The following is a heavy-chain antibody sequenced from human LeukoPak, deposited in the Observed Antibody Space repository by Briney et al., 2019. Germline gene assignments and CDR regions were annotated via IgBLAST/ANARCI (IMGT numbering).Heavy chain of an antibody. V-gene: IGHV4-61*02. D-gene: IGHD4-17*01. CDR3: AREFGYAVTSLDY. J-gene: IGHJ4*02. CDR1: GGSVGTGTYY. CDR2: IYTSGST. Sequence: SQTLSLTCTVSGGSVGTGTYYWGWIRQPAGKGLEWIRRIYTSGSTHYNPSLKSRVTISVDTSKNQFSLKLSSVTAADTAVYYCAREFGYAVTSLDYWGQGTLVTVSS.